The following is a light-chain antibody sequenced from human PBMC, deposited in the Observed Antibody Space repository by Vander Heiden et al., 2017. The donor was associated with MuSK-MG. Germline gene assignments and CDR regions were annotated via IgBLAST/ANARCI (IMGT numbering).Light chain of an antibody. CDR3: AAWDDSLSGPV. Sequence: QSILTQPPSASGTPGQRVTISCSGSSSNIGTNYLYWYQQLPGTAPQLLIYRNNQRPSRVPDRFSGSESGNSASLAISGLRSEDEADYYCAAWDDSLSGPVFGGGTKLTVL. CDR2: RNN. J-gene: IGLJ2*01. CDR1: SSNIGTNY. V-gene: IGLV1-47*01.